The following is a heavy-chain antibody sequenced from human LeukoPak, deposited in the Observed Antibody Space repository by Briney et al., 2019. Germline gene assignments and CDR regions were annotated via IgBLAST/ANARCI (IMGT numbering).Heavy chain of an antibody. CDR3: ARVYDSSGWGGFEI. CDR2: IIPIFGTA. CDR1: GGTFSSYA. J-gene: IGHJ3*02. V-gene: IGHV1-69*01. D-gene: IGHD3-22*01. Sequence: GSSVKASCKASGGTFSSYAISWVRQAPGQGLEWMGGIIPIFGTANYAQKFQGRVTITADESTSTAYMELSSLRSEDTAVYYCARVYDSSGWGGFEIWGQGTMVTVSS.